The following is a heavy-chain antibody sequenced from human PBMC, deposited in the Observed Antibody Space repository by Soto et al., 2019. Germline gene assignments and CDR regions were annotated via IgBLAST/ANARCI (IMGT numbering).Heavy chain of an antibody. J-gene: IGHJ3*02. CDR1: GGTFSSYT. CDR3: AREAAAVPGSFDI. V-gene: IGHV1-69*08. CDR2: IIPILGIA. D-gene: IGHD6-13*01. Sequence: QVQLVQSGAEVKKPGSSVKVSCKASGGTFSSYTISWVRQAPGQGLEWMGRIIPILGIANYAQKFQGRVTITADKSTRTAYMELSSLRSEDTAVYYCAREAAAVPGSFDIWGQGTMVTVSS.